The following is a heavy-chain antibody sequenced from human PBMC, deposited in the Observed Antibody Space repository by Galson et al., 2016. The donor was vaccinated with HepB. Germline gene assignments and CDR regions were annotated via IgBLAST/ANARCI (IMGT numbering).Heavy chain of an antibody. D-gene: IGHD4-17*01. Sequence: SETLSLTCTVSGASMKSRSFYWGWIRQPPGKGLEWIGTIYYTASSYYNSSLKSRVTISVDTSKNQFSLKLTSMTAADTAVYYCARLTSVTSEKDYWGQGTLVTVSS. CDR2: IYYTASS. J-gene: IGHJ4*02. CDR3: ARLTSVTSEKDY. CDR1: GASMKSRSFY. V-gene: IGHV4-39*01.